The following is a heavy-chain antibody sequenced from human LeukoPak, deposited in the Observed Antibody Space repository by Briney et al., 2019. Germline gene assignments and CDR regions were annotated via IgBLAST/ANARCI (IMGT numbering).Heavy chain of an antibody. CDR2: INPNSGGT. CDR3: ARDSSFKRYYFDY. Sequence: ASVKVSCKASGYTFTGYYMHWVRQAPGQGLEWMGWINPNSGGTNYAQKFQGRVTMTRDTSISTAYMELSRLRSDDTAVYYCARDSSFKRYYFDYWGQGTLVTVSS. J-gene: IGHJ4*02. D-gene: IGHD6-6*01. V-gene: IGHV1-2*02. CDR1: GYTFTGYY.